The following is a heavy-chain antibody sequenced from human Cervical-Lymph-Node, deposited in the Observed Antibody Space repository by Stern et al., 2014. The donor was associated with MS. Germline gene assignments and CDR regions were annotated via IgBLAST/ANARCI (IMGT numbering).Heavy chain of an antibody. D-gene: IGHD2-2*01. J-gene: IGHJ4*02. CDR2: INPNTGGT. CDR1: GYTFTAYY. CDR3: ARAEFDTIYQDF. Sequence: VQLVESGAEVKKPGASVKVSCKASGYTFTAYYVHWVRPAPGQGLEWMGWINPNTGGTHYAQKFQGRVTMTRGTSISTAYMELSTLRSDDTAVYYCARAEFDTIYQDFWGQGTLVTVSS. V-gene: IGHV1-2*02.